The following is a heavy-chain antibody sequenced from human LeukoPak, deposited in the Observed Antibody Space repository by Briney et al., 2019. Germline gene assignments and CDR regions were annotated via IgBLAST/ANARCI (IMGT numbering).Heavy chain of an antibody. CDR2: INPNSGGT. V-gene: IGHV1-2*02. CDR3: ARDGPLSSRYLSNWFDP. CDR1: GYTFTCYF. J-gene: IGHJ5*02. Sequence: ASVKVSCKASGYTFTCYFMHWVRQAPGQGLEWMGWINPNSGGTNYAQNFQGRVTMTRDTSISTAYMELNSLRSDDTAVYYCARDGPLSSRYLSNWFDPWGQGTLVTVSS. D-gene: IGHD6-13*01.